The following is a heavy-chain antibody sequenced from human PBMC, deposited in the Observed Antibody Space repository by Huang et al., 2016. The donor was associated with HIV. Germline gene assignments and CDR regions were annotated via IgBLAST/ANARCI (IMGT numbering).Heavy chain of an antibody. V-gene: IGHV1-3*01. CDR3: AREFVIFGAPLWPAY. J-gene: IGHJ4*02. CDR2: INPGNGNT. CDR1: GYSFPTDA. Sequence: QVQLVQSGAEVKKPGASVKVSCTASGYSFPTDARHWVRQAPGHRLEWMGWINPGNGNTNYSQKFQGRVTITRDTAASTVYMEVSSLTFEDTAVYYCAREFVIFGAPLWPAYWGQGTLISVSS. D-gene: IGHD2-21*01.